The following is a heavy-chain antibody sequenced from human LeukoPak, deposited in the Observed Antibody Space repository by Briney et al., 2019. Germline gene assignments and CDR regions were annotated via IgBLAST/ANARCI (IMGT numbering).Heavy chain of an antibody. D-gene: IGHD4-17*01. Sequence: GESLKISCKGSGYTFNTYWIGWVRQLPGKGLEWMGIINPSDSDTTYSPSFQGQVTISADRSISTAYLQWSSLKASDTAIYYCARLRTTRGPVTVTPSYPDSPNWFDPWGQGTLVTVSS. CDR1: GYTFNTYW. J-gene: IGHJ5*02. CDR3: ARLRTTRGPVTVTPSYPDSPNWFDP. CDR2: INPSDSDT. V-gene: IGHV5-51*01.